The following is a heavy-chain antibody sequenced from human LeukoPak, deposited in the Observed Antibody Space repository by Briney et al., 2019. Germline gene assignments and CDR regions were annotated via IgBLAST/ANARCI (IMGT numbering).Heavy chain of an antibody. D-gene: IGHD3-22*01. V-gene: IGHV1-69*01. J-gene: IGHJ4*02. CDR2: IIPIFGTA. CDR1: GGTFSSYA. CDR3: ADWAEDYYDSSGYYSY. Sequence: SVKVSCKASGGTFSSYAISWVRQAPGQGLEWMGGIIPIFGTANYAQKFQGRVTITADESTSTAYMELSSLRSEDTAVYYCADWAEDYYDSSGYYSYWGQGTLATVSS.